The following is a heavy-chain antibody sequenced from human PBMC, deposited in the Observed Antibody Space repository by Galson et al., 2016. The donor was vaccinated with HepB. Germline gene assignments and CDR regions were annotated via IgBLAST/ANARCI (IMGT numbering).Heavy chain of an antibody. V-gene: IGHV3-30*18. D-gene: IGHD5-12*01. CDR3: AKGGYSGYDRSRFDY. J-gene: IGHJ4*02. Sequence: SLRLSCAASGFSFSNYGMHWVRQPPGKGLEWVAIISYDGSYKYYADSVKGRFTISRDNSKNTLFLQMNSLRPEDTAVYYCAKGGYSGYDRSRFDYWGQGTLVTVSS. CDR1: GFSFSNYG. CDR2: ISYDGSYK.